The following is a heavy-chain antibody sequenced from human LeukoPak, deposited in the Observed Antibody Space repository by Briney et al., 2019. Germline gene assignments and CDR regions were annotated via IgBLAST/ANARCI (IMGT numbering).Heavy chain of an antibody. D-gene: IGHD3-16*02. J-gene: IGHJ6*03. V-gene: IGHV3-23*01. Sequence: PGGSLRLSCAASGFTFSSYAMSWVRQAPGKGLEWVSAISGSGGSTYYADSVKGRFTISRDNSKNTLYLQMNSLRAEDTAVYYCAKDRGGGWSDYVWGSYRYDYYYYYMDVWGKGTTVTVSS. CDR1: GFTFSSYA. CDR2: ISGSGGST. CDR3: AKDRGGGWSDYVWGSYRYDYYYYYMDV.